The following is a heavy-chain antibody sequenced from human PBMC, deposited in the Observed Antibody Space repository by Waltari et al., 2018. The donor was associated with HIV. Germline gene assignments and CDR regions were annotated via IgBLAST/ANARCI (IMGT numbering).Heavy chain of an antibody. CDR3: ARKYSSSWGAPVDY. J-gene: IGHJ4*02. CDR2: VWYDGSKK. Sequence: QVQLVESGGGVVQPGRSLRLSCATSGFTLSSYGMHWVRQAPGKGREGVTVVWYDGSKKYYSDSVKSRFTISRDNSKNTLYLQMNSLRIEDTAVYYCARKYSSSWGAPVDYWGQGTLVTVSS. V-gene: IGHV3-33*01. CDR1: GFTLSSYG. D-gene: IGHD6-13*01.